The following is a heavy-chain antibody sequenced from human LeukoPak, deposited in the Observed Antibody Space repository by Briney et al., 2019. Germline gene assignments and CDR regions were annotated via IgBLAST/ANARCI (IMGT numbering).Heavy chain of an antibody. J-gene: IGHJ4*02. CDR2: IKSKTDGATT. Sequence: PGGSLRLSCAASGFTFSNAWMTWVRQAPGQGLEWVARIKSKTDGATTDYAAPVKGRFTISRDDSKNTLYLQMNSLKTEDTAVYYCTTDYYDYVWGGYRPDYWGQGTLVTVSS. CDR1: GFTFSNAW. D-gene: IGHD3-16*02. CDR3: TTDYYDYVWGGYRPDY. V-gene: IGHV3-15*01.